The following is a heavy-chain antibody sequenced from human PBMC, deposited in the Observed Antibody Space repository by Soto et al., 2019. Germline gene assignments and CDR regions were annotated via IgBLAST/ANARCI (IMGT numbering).Heavy chain of an antibody. CDR3: AGEDDMVRGAANWFGP. CDR2: INAGNGNT. Sequence: ASVKVSCKASGYTFTSYAMHWVRQAPGQRLEWMGWINAGNGNTKYSQKFQGRVTITRDTSASTAYMELSSLRSEDTAVYYCAGEDDMVRGAANWFGPWGQGTLVTVSS. J-gene: IGHJ5*02. V-gene: IGHV1-3*01. D-gene: IGHD3-10*01. CDR1: GYTFTSYA.